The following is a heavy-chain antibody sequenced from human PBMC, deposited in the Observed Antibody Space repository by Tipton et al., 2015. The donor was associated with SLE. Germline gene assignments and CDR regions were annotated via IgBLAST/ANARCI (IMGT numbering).Heavy chain of an antibody. J-gene: IGHJ4*02. CDR1: GFTFSSYA. CDR3: ANWGIAARVGDY. V-gene: IGHV3-23*03. Sequence: GSLRLSCAASGFTFSSYAMSWVRQAPGKGLEWVSVIYSGGSTYYADSVKGRFTISRDNSKNTLYLQMNSLRAEDTAVYYCANWGIAARVGDYWGQGTLVTVSS. CDR2: IYSGGST. D-gene: IGHD6-6*01.